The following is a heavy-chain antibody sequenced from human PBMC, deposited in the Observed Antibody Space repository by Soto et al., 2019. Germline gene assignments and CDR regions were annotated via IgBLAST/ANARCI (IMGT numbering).Heavy chain of an antibody. CDR3: TRGILAARPCYYYYGMDV. CDR2: IRSKAYGGTT. V-gene: IGHV3-49*03. J-gene: IGHJ6*02. D-gene: IGHD6-6*01. CDR1: GFTFGDYA. Sequence: GGSLRLSCTASGFTFGDYAMSWFRQAPGKGLEWVGFIRSKAYGGTTEYAASVKGRFTISRDDSKSIAYLQMNSLKTEDTAVYYCTRGILAARPCYYYYGMDVWGQGPTITV.